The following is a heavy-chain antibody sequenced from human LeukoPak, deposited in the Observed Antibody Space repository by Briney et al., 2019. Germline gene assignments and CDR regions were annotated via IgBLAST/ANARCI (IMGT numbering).Heavy chain of an antibody. CDR3: ARDSAGNSY. CDR1: GFTFSSYG. Sequence: GGSLRLSCAAPGFTFSSYGMHWVRQAPGKGLEWVAVIWYDGSNKYYADSVKGRFTTSRDNSKNTLYLQMNSLRAEDTAVYYCARDSAGNSYWGQGTLVTVSS. J-gene: IGHJ4*02. CDR2: IWYDGSNK. V-gene: IGHV3-33*08. D-gene: IGHD6-13*01.